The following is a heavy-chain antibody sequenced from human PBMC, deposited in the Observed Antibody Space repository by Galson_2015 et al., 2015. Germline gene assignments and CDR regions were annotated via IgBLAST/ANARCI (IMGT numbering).Heavy chain of an antibody. CDR1: GYSFINYY. J-gene: IGHJ3*02. V-gene: IGHV5-10-1*01. D-gene: IGHD3-22*01. CDR2: IDPSDSYT. Sequence: QSGAEVKKPGESLRISCKGSGYSFINYYISWVRQMPGKGLEWMGKIDPSDSYTNYSPSFQGHVTISVDKYITTAYLKWSSLKDSDTAMYYCARQYDSSGYGAFDIWGQGTMVTVSS. CDR3: ARQYDSSGYGAFDI.